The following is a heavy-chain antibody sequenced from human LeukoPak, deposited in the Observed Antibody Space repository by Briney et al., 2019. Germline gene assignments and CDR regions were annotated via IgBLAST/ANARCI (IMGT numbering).Heavy chain of an antibody. J-gene: IGHJ3*02. CDR1: GFTFSDHY. CDR3: ARSSYGSGSFDI. CDR2: TRNKANSYTT. Sequence: QPGGSLRLSCAASGFTFSDHYMDWVRQAPGKGLEWVGRTRNKANSYTTEYAASVKGRFTISRDDSKNSLYLQMNRLKTEDTAVYYCARSSYGSGSFDIWGQGTMVTVSS. V-gene: IGHV3-72*01. D-gene: IGHD3-10*01.